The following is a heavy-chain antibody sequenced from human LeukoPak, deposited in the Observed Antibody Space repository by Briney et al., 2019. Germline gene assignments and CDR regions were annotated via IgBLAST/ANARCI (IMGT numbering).Heavy chain of an antibody. CDR3: AKSMFGETGDYFDY. D-gene: IGHD3-10*02. CDR1: GFTFSSHG. V-gene: IGHV3-30*02. Sequence: GGSLRLSCAASGFTFSSHGMHWVRQAPGKGLEWVAFIRYDGSNKYYADSVKGRFTISRDNSKNTPYLQMNSLRAEDTAVYYCAKSMFGETGDYFDYWGQGTLVTVSS. CDR2: IRYDGSNK. J-gene: IGHJ4*02.